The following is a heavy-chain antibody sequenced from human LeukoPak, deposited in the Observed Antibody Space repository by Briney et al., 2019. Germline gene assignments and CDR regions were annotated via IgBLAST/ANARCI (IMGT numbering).Heavy chain of an antibody. CDR1: GYTFTGYY. D-gene: IGHD6-13*01. J-gene: IGHJ4*02. V-gene: IGHV1-2*02. CDR2: INPNSGGT. Sequence: ASVKVSCKASGYTFTGYYMNWVRQAPGQGLEWMGWINPNSGGTNYAQSFQGRVTMTRDTSISTAYMELSRLRSDDTAVYYCASGSDLGGSSWYSELGYWGQGTLVTVSS. CDR3: ASGSDLGGSSWYSELGY.